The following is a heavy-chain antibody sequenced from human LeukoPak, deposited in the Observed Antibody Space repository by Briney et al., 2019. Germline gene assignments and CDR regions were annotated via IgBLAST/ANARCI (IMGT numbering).Heavy chain of an antibody. V-gene: IGHV4-39*01. CDR3: ARRSGVWYFDY. J-gene: IGHJ4*02. CDR2: VHYTGNT. Sequence: PSETLSLTCTVSGGSITTHANYWAWPRQPPGRGLEWIGGVHYTGNTYSNTSLKSRVTMSVDTSKNQFSLNLSSVTAADTAVYYCARRSGVWYFDYWGRGILVTVSP. D-gene: IGHD3-3*01. CDR1: GGSITTHANY.